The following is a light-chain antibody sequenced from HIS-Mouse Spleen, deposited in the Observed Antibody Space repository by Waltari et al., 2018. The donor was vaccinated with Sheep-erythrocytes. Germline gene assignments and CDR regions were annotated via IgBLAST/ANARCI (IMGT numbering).Light chain of an antibody. Sequence: QSALTQPRSVSGSPGQSVTISCTGTSSEVGGYNYVPWYQKHPGKAPKLMIYDVSKRPSGVPDRFSGSKSGNTASLTISGLQAEDEADYYCCSYAGSYNHVFATGTKVTVL. V-gene: IGLV2-11*01. J-gene: IGLJ1*01. CDR1: SSEVGGYNY. CDR3: CSYAGSYNHV. CDR2: DVS.